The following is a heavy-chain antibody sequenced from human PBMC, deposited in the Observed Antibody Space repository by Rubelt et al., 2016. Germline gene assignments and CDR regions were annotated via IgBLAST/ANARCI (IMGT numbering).Heavy chain of an antibody. J-gene: IGHJ4*02. V-gene: IGHV3-74*02. Sequence: EVQLLESGGGLVQPGGSLRLSCAASGFTFSSYAMSWVRQAPGKGLEWVSRINSDGSSTSYADSVKGRFTISRDNAKNTLYLQMNSLRAEDTAVYYCARTIAARPSYVDYWGQGTLVTVSS. CDR1: GFTFSSYA. D-gene: IGHD6-6*01. CDR3: ARTIAARPSYVDY. CDR2: INSDGSST.